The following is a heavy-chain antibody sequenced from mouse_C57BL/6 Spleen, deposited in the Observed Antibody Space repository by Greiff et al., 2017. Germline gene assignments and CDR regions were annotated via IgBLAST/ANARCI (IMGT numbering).Heavy chain of an antibody. CDR3: ARWLLPLYAMDY. CDR2: IYPGDGDT. D-gene: IGHD2-3*01. V-gene: IGHV1-80*01. J-gene: IGHJ4*01. Sequence: VQLVESGAELVKPGASVKISCKASGYAFSSYWMNWVKQRPGKGLEWIGQIYPGDGDTNYNGKFKGKATLTADKSSSTAYMQLSSLTSEDSAVYFCARWLLPLYAMDYWGQGTSVTVSS. CDR1: GYAFSSYW.